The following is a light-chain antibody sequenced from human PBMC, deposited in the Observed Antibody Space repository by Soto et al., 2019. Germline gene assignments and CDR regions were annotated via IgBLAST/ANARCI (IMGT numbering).Light chain of an antibody. V-gene: IGKV3-20*01. J-gene: IGKJ2*01. CDR1: QSVSSSY. CDR2: GAS. CDR3: QQYGSSPYT. Sequence: EIVMTQSPGTPSLSPGDRATLSCRASQSVSSSYLAWYQQKPGLAPRLLIFGASSRATGIPDRFSGSGSGTDFTLTISRLEPEDFAVYYCQQYGSSPYTFGQGTKLEIK.